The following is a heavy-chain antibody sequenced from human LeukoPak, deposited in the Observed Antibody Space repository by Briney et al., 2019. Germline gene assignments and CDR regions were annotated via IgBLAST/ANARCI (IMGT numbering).Heavy chain of an antibody. CDR2: INQSGST. CDR1: GGSLSGFY. D-gene: IGHD1-26*01. Sequence: ASETLSLTCAVYGGSLSGFYWSWIRQSPGKGLEWIGEINQSGSTNYNPSLKSRVSISVDTSKNQFSLKLSSVTAADTAVYYCARIEYSGPLDYWGQGTLVTVSS. CDR3: ARIEYSGPLDY. V-gene: IGHV4-34*01. J-gene: IGHJ4*02.